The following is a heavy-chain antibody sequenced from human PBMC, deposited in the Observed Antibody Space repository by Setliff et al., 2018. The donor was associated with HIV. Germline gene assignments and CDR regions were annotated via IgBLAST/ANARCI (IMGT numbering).Heavy chain of an antibody. CDR1: GFLFHTYW. CDR2: IKEDGSEK. CDR3: AKETRPGLTRSGFDY. Sequence: GSLRLSCAASGFLFHTYWMSWVRQAPGKGLEWVANIKEDGSEKYYVDSVKGRFTISRDNAKNSLYLQMNSLRAEDTAVYYCAKETRPGLTRSGFDYWGQGTLVTVSS. J-gene: IGHJ4*02. D-gene: IGHD1-1*01. V-gene: IGHV3-7*01.